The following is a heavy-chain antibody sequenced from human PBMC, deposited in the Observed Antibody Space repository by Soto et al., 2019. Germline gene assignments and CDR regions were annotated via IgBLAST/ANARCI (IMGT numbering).Heavy chain of an antibody. Sequence: SETLSLTCTVSGGSISSSSYYWAWVRPPPGKGLEWIGSLYYSGNTHYNPSLKSRVTISADTSKNQFSLKLSSVIAADSAVYYCARQALPYGSGSYYSGPTYYYGMDVWGQGTTVTVSS. CDR2: LYYSGNT. CDR1: GGSISSSSYY. D-gene: IGHD3-10*01. V-gene: IGHV4-39*01. J-gene: IGHJ6*02. CDR3: ARQALPYGSGSYYSGPTYYYGMDV.